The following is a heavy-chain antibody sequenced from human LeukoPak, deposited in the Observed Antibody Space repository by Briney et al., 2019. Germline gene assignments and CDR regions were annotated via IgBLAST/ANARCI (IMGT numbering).Heavy chain of an antibody. Sequence: SETLSLTCTVSGGSISSGSYYWGWIRQPAGKGLEWIGRIYTSGNTNYNPSLKSRVTMSVDTSKKQFSLRLSSVTAADTAVYYCEYDYDGRGYPMWGQGTLVTVSS. J-gene: IGHJ4*02. D-gene: IGHD3-22*01. CDR3: EYDYDGRGYPM. CDR2: IYTSGNT. CDR1: GGSISSGSYY. V-gene: IGHV4-61*02.